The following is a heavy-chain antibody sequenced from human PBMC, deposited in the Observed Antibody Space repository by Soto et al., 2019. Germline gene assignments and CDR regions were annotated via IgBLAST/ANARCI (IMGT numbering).Heavy chain of an antibody. CDR3: ARENRNHYYYYGMDV. V-gene: IGHV4-59*01. Sequence: SETLSLTCTVSCGSISSYYWSWIRQPPGKGLEWIGYIYYSGSTNYNPSLKSRVTISVDTSKNQFSLKLSSVTAADTAVYYCARENRNHYYYYGMDVWGQGTTVTVSS. J-gene: IGHJ6*02. CDR2: IYYSGST. CDR1: CGSISSYY.